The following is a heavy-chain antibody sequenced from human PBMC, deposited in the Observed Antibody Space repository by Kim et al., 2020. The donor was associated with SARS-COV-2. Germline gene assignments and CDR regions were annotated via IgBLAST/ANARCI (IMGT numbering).Heavy chain of an antibody. Sequence: GGSLRLSCAASGFTFSSYSMNWVRQAPGKGLEWVSSISSSSSYIYYADSVKGRFTISRDNAKNSLYLQMNSLRAEDTAVYYCAIIEGIAAAVIRPYYYGMDVWGQGTTVTVSS. V-gene: IGHV3-21*01. J-gene: IGHJ6*02. CDR3: AIIEGIAAAVIRPYYYGMDV. D-gene: IGHD6-13*01. CDR1: GFTFSSYS. CDR2: ISSSSSYI.